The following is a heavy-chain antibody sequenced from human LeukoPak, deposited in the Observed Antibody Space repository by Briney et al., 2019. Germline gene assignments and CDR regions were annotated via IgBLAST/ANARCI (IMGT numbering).Heavy chain of an antibody. V-gene: IGHV4-61*02. Sequence: SETLSLTCTVSGGSISSGSYYWSWIRQPAGKGLEWIGRIYTSGSTNYNPSLKSRVIISVDTSKNQFSLKLSSVTAAGTAVYYCARARDDYYDSSEDYWGQGTLVTVSS. D-gene: IGHD3-22*01. J-gene: IGHJ4*02. CDR1: GGSISSGSYY. CDR2: IYTSGST. CDR3: ARARDDYYDSSEDY.